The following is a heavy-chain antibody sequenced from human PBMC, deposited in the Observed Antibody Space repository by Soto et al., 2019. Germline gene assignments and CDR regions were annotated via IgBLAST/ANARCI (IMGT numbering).Heavy chain of an antibody. CDR2: MNPNSGNT. CDR3: ARGPSTTSYYDFWSGYSGGYYYYMDV. Sequence: QVQLVQSGAEVKKPGASVKVSCKASGYTFTSYDINWVRQATGQGLEWMGWMNPNSGNTGYAQKFRGRVTMTRDTYISTAYMELSSLRSEDTAVYYCARGPSTTSYYDFWSGYSGGYYYYMDVWGKGTTVTVSS. V-gene: IGHV1-8*01. J-gene: IGHJ6*03. D-gene: IGHD3-3*01. CDR1: GYTFTSYD.